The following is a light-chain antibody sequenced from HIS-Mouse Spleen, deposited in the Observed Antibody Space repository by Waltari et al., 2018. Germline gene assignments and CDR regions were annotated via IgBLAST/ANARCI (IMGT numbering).Light chain of an antibody. Sequence: SYELTQPPSVSVSPGQTARIPCSGDALPKKYAYWYQQKSGQAPVLVIYEDSKRASGIPERFSGSSSGTMATLTISGAQVEDEADYYCYSTDSSGNHRVFGGGTKLTVL. CDR2: EDS. CDR1: ALPKKY. V-gene: IGLV3-10*01. J-gene: IGLJ2*01. CDR3: YSTDSSGNHRV.